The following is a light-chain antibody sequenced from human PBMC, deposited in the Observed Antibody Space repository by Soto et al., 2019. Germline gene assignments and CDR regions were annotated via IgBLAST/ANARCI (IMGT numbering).Light chain of an antibody. CDR3: QQYGSSLGVT. Sequence: EIMLTQSPATLSLSPVERATLSCRASQSVSSYLAWYQQKPGQAPRLLIYDASTRATGVPARFSGRGSGTEFTLTISRLEPEDSAVYYCQQYGSSLGVTFGGGTKV. J-gene: IGKJ4*01. CDR2: DAS. V-gene: IGKV3-20*01. CDR1: QSVSSY.